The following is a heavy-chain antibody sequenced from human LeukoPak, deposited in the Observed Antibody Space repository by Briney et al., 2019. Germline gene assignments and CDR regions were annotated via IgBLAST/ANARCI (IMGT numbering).Heavy chain of an antibody. V-gene: IGHV4-38-2*02. D-gene: IGHD3-9*01. CDR2: IYHSGST. J-gene: IGHJ6*02. CDR1: GYSISSGYY. Sequence: PSETLSLTCTVSGYSISSGYYWGWIRQPPGKGLEWIGSIYHSGSTYYNPSLKSRVTISVDTSKNQFSLKLSSVTAADTAVYYCARYFDWLLFSGGQGTTVTVSS. CDR3: ARYFDWLLFS.